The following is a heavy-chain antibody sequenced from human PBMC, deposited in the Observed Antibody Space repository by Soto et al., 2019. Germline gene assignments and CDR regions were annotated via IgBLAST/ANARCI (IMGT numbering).Heavy chain of an antibody. CDR3: ARGRDGIEVPRRIQDFDH. D-gene: IGHD2-15*01. Sequence: AETLSLTFTVSGGSIGTYFWRWIRQPPGKGPEWLGYINYSGNTNYNPSLKNRATMSIETSKKEFSLKLRSVTATDKAVYYCARGRDGIEVPRRIQDFDHWGQGPLVTVS. J-gene: IGHJ4*02. CDR1: GGSIGTYF. CDR2: INYSGNT. V-gene: IGHV4-59*01.